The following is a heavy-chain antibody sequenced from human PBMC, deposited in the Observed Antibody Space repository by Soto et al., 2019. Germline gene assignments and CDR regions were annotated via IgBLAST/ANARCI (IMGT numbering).Heavy chain of an antibody. Sequence: GGSLRLSCAASGFTFSSYAMSWVRQAPGKGLEWVSAISGSGGSTYYADSVKGRFTISRDNSKNTLYLQMNSLRAEDTAVYYCAKDPQPSDAPDPSRPIDYSGPGTMVTVST. J-gene: IGHJ4*02. CDR3: AKDPQPSDAPDPSRPIDY. V-gene: IGHV3-23*01. CDR1: GFTFSSYA. CDR2: ISGSGGST. D-gene: IGHD2-2*01.